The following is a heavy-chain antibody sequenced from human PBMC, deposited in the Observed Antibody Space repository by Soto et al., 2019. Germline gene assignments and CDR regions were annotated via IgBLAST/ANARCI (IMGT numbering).Heavy chain of an antibody. CDR1: GYTFTDYY. V-gene: IGHV1-2*04. CDR2: INPNSGGT. CDR3: ARDAKRRITIFGVVTSVYYYGMDV. J-gene: IGHJ6*02. Sequence: ASVKVSCKASGYTFTDYYMHWVRQAPGQGLEWMGWINPNSGGTNYAQKFQGWVTMTRDTSISTAYMELSRLRSDDTAVYYCARDAKRRITIFGVVTSVYYYGMDVWGQGTTVTVSS. D-gene: IGHD3-3*01.